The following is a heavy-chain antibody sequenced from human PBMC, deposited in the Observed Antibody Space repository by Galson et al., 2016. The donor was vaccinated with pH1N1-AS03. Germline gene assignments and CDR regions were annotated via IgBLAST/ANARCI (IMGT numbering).Heavy chain of an antibody. V-gene: IGHV5-51*01. CDR1: GYIFTSYW. Sequence: QSGAEVKKPGESLKISCKTSGYIFTSYWVAWVRHMPGKGLEWMGIIYPGDSDTRYSPSFQGQVTISAHRSINTAYLQWSSLMAADTDIAYCARQVRDGYNYYFTYWGQGILVTVSS. CDR3: ARQVRDGYNYYFTY. D-gene: IGHD5-24*01. J-gene: IGHJ4*02. CDR2: IYPGDSDT.